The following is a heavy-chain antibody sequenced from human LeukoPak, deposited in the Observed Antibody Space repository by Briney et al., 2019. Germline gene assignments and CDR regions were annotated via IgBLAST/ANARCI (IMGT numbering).Heavy chain of an antibody. CDR1: GFSLSTSGVG. CDR3: AQLRRDGYNSPFDY. V-gene: IGHV2-5*02. D-gene: IGHD5-24*01. Sequence: SGPTLVNPTQTLTLTCTFSGFSLSTSGVGVGWIRQPPGKALEWLALIYWDDDKRYSPSLKSRLTITKDTSKNQVVLTMTNMDPVDTATYYCAQLRRDGYNSPFDYWGQGTLVTVSS. CDR2: IYWDDDK. J-gene: IGHJ4*02.